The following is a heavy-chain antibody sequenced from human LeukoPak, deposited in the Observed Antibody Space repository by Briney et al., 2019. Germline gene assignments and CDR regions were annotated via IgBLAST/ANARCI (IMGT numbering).Heavy chain of an antibody. Sequence: PSATLSLTCTVSGGSISSSSYYWGWIRQPPEKGLEWIGSIYYSGSTYYNPPLKSRVTISVDTSKNQFSLKLSSVTAADTAVYYCARHPLYPYYYYYMDVWGKGTTVTVSS. V-gene: IGHV4-39*01. CDR2: IYYSGST. CDR3: ARHPLYPYYYYYMDV. J-gene: IGHJ6*03. CDR1: GGSISSSSYY. D-gene: IGHD2-2*02.